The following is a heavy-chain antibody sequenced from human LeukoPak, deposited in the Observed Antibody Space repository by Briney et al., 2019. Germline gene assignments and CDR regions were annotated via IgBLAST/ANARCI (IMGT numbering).Heavy chain of an antibody. J-gene: IGHJ4*02. CDR1: GFTLSSYA. CDR3: AKEVASGTSPVEY. D-gene: IGHD1-1*01. Sequence: HGGSLRLSCAAPGFTLSSYAMNWVRQAPGKGLEWVSVISGGGVSTYYADSVKGRFTISRDNFKNTLYLQMTSLRAEDTAVYYCAKEVASGTSPVEYWGQGTLVTVS. CDR2: ISGGGVST. V-gene: IGHV3-23*01.